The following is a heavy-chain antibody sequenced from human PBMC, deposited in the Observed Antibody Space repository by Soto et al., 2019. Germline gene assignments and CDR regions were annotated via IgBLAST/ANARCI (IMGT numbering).Heavy chain of an antibody. D-gene: IGHD4-4*01. Sequence: GESLKISCKASGYRFTNYWIGWVRQVPGEGLEFMGNIFPPDSDTRYSPSLQGQVTISVDNSIGTAYLQWSSLKASDTAIYYCARLYNNYDYWGPGTLVTVSS. CDR3: ARLYNNYDY. V-gene: IGHV5-51*01. CDR2: IFPPDSDT. J-gene: IGHJ4*02. CDR1: GYRFTNYW.